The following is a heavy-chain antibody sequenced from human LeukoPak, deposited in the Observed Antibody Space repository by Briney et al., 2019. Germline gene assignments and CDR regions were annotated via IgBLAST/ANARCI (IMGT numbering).Heavy chain of an antibody. D-gene: IGHD2-15*01. CDR2: IKGDGSEK. CDR1: GFTFSSYW. J-gene: IGHJ4*02. Sequence: GGPLRLSCAVSGFTFSSYWMSWVRQAPGKGLEWVANIKGDGSEKYYVDSVKGRFTISRDNAKNFLYLQVNSLRADDTAVYYCARARLSFTRGIGANYFDYWGQGTPVTVSS. CDR3: ARARLSFTRGIGANYFDY. V-gene: IGHV3-7*01.